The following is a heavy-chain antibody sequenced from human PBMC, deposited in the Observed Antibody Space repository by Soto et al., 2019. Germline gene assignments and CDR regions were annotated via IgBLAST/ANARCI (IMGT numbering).Heavy chain of an antibody. V-gene: IGHV3-30-3*02. CDR2: IKSDGTTA. D-gene: IGHD3-3*01. CDR1: GFTFRSYG. Sequence: QVKLVESGGGVVQPGRSRRLSCVTSGFTFRSYGMHWVRQSPDKGLEWVAVIKSDGTTADYIESVKGRFFFSRDNSKKTVYLQMNNLRPEDTGIYYCAKPRSSLEWPPFDPWGQGTLVTVSS. CDR3: AKPRSSLEWPPFDP. J-gene: IGHJ5*02.